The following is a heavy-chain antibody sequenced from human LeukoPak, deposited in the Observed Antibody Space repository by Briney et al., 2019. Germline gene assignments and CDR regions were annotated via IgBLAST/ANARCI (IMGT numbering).Heavy chain of an antibody. CDR2: INPNSGGT. CDR3: ARERITMVRGVISNWFDP. D-gene: IGHD3-10*01. V-gene: IGHV1-2*04. CDR1: GYTFTGYY. J-gene: IGHJ5*02. Sequence: ASVKVSCKASGYTFTGYYMHWVRQAPGQGLEWMGWINPNSGGTNYAQKFQGWVTMTRDTSISTAYMELSRLRSDDTAVYYCARERITMVRGVISNWFDPWGQGTLVTVSS.